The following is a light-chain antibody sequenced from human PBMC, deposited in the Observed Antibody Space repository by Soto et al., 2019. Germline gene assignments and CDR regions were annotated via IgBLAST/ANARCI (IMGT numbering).Light chain of an antibody. V-gene: IGKV1-16*01. CDR1: HDIGRD. CDR2: DAS. CDR3: QHYGGMWT. Sequence: DIQMTQSPSSLSASVGDRVTITCRTSHDIGRDLAWYQHKPGKAPKFLIYDASTLESGVPSRFSGSGYGTEFTLTIRSLQPDDFATYCCQHYGGMWTFGQGTKVDI. J-gene: IGKJ1*01.